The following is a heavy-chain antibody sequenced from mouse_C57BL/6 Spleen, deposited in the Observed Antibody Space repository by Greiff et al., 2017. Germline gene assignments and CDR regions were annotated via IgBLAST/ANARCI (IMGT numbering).Heavy chain of an antibody. CDR2: INPYNGGT. V-gene: IGHV1-19*01. CDR1: GYTFTDYY. CDR3: ARYTVVAPYYAMDY. Sequence: EVQLQQSGPVLVKPGASVKMSCKASGYTFTDYYMNWVKQSHGKSLEWIGVINPYNGGTSYNQKFKGKATLTVDKSSSTAYMELNSLTSEDSAVYYCARYTVVAPYYAMDYWGQGTSVTVSS. D-gene: IGHD1-1*01. J-gene: IGHJ4*01.